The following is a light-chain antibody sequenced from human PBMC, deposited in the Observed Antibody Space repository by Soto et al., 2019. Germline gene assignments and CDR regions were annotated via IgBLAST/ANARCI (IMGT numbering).Light chain of an antibody. Sequence: DIVMTQSPDSLAVSLGERATINCKSSQSVFYSVNSKNYLGWFQQKPGQSPKLLIYWASIRESGVPDRFSGRGSGTDFTLTISSVQAEDVDLYYCQQYHSLPYTFGQGSKLEIK. CDR3: QQYHSLPYT. CDR2: WAS. CDR1: QSVFYSVNSKNY. V-gene: IGKV4-1*01. J-gene: IGKJ2*01.